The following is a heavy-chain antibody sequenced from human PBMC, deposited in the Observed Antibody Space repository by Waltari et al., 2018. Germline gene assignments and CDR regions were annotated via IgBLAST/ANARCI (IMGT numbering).Heavy chain of an antibody. CDR2: ISSSGRTK. J-gene: IGHJ6*02. Sequence: EVQLVESGGGLVQPGGSLRLSCAASGFTFSSYEMHWVRQAPGQGRDWVSYISSSGRTKYYADSGKGRFTISRDKAKNSLDMQMNSLRAEDTAVYYCARWTYYYDSPRALPGGMDVWGQGTTVTVSS. CDR3: ARWTYYYDSPRALPGGMDV. D-gene: IGHD3-22*01. V-gene: IGHV3-48*03. CDR1: GFTFSSYE.